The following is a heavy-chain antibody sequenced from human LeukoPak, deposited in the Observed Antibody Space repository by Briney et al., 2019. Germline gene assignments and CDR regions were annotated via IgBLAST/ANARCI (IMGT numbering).Heavy chain of an antibody. CDR3: ARGWYYDFWSGYYRADYYYGMDV. CDR1: GYTFTSYY. CDR2: INPSGGST. Sequence: GASVKVSCKASGYTFTSYYMHWVRQAPGQGLEWMGIINPSGGSTSYAQKFQGRVTMTRDTSTSTVYMELSSLRSEDTAVYYCARGWYYDFWSGYYRADYYYGMDVWGQGTTVTVSS. J-gene: IGHJ6*02. D-gene: IGHD3-3*01. V-gene: IGHV1-46*01.